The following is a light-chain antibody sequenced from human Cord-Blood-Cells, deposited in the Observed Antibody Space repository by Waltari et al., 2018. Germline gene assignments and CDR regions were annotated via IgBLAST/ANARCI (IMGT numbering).Light chain of an antibody. CDR1: SSDVGGYNY. J-gene: IGLJ1*01. V-gene: IGLV2-8*01. CDR3: SSYAGSNNYV. Sequence: QSALTQPPSASGSPGQSVTISCTGTSSDVGGYNYVSWYQQHPGKAPKLMIYAVSKLPSGVPGRFSGSKSGNTASLTVSGLQAEDEAYYYCSSYAGSNNYVFGTGTKVTVL. CDR2: AVS.